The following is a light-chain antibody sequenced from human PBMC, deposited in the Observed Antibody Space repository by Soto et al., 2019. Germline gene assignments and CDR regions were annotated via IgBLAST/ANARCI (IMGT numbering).Light chain of an antibody. V-gene: IGKV1-39*01. CDR3: QQYSNWHPIT. CDR1: QSISRS. J-gene: IGKJ5*01. CDR2: AAS. Sequence: DIQMTQSPSSLSASVGARVSITCRASQSISRSLNWYQQSPGKAPKLLVYAASTLQSGVPSRFRGSGSGTDFSLTISSLQSEDFAVYYCQQYSNWHPITFGQGTRLEIK.